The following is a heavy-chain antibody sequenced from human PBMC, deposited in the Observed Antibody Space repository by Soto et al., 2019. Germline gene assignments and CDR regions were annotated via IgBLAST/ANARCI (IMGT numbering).Heavy chain of an antibody. Sequence: GESLKISCKGSGYSFTSYWIGWVRQMPGKGLEWMGIIYPGDSDTRYSPSFQGQVTISADKSISTAYLQWSSLKASDTAMYYCARHVTSYDCGGDCYSSPFDIWGQGTMVTVSS. V-gene: IGHV5-51*01. CDR1: GYSFTSYW. CDR3: ARHVTSYDCGGDCYSSPFDI. J-gene: IGHJ3*02. CDR2: IYPGDSDT. D-gene: IGHD2-21*01.